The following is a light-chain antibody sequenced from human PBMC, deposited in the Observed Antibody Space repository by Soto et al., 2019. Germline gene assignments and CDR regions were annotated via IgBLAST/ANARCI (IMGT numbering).Light chain of an antibody. J-gene: IGKJ3*01. Sequence: AIQLTQSPSSLSASVGDRVTITCRASQGISSALAWYQQKPGKAPKVLIYDASSLESGVPSRFSGSGSGTDFTLTISRLQPEEFATYYCQQFNGYPFTFGPGTKVDIK. CDR1: QGISSA. V-gene: IGKV1-13*02. CDR3: QQFNGYPFT. CDR2: DAS.